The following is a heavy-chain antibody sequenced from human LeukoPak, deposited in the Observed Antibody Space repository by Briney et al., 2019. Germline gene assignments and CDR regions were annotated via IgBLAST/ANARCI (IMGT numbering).Heavy chain of an antibody. CDR2: IFPGDSDT. Sequence: KPGESLKISCKASGYSFTSYWIGWARQMPGKGLEWMGIIFPGDSDTRYSPSFQGQVTISADKSISTAYLQWGSLKASDTAMYYCARRYDSSGFYPAAFDMWGRGTMVTVSS. D-gene: IGHD3-22*01. CDR1: GYSFTSYW. J-gene: IGHJ3*02. CDR3: ARRYDSSGFYPAAFDM. V-gene: IGHV5-51*01.